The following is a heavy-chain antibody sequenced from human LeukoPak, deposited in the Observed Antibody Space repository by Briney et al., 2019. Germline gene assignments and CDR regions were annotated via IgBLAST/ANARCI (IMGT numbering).Heavy chain of an antibody. CDR3: ARDRVVGQKMKHCSGGSCYEAFDI. CDR1: GGTLSIYA. D-gene: IGHD2-15*01. Sequence: GSSVTVSCKASGGTLSIYAISWVGQAPGQGLEWMGGIIPIFGTANYAQKFQGRVTITADESTSTAYMELSSLRSEDAAAYYCARDRVVGQKMKHCSGGSCYEAFDIWGQGTMVTVSS. J-gene: IGHJ3*02. V-gene: IGHV1-69*01. CDR2: IIPIFGTA.